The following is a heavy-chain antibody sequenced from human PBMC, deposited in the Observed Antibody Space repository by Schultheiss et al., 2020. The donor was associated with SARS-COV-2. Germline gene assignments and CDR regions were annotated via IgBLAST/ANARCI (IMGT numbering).Heavy chain of an antibody. V-gene: IGHV2-5*01. Sequence: SGPTLVKPTQTLTLTCAFSGFSLSTTGVGVGWIRQPPGKALEWLAVIYWNEHKRYSPSLNSRLTISRDTSIKQVVLTMTNMDPVDTATYYCAHHYDFWSGYYSEAIDYWGQGTLVTVSS. D-gene: IGHD3-3*01. CDR2: IYWNEHK. CDR1: GFSLSTTGVG. CDR3: AHHYDFWSGYYSEAIDY. J-gene: IGHJ4*02.